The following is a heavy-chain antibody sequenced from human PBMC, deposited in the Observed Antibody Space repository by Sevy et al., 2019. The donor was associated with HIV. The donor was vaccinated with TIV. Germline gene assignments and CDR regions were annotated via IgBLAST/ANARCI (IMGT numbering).Heavy chain of an antibody. CDR1: GYTLTELS. Sequence: ASVKVSCKVSGYTLTELSMHWVRQAPGKGLEWMGGFDPEDGERIYAQKFQGRVTMTEDTSTDTAYMELSSLRSEDTAVYYCATVAPPGYSSGWYGGGFDYWGQGTLVTVSS. CDR2: FDPEDGER. V-gene: IGHV1-24*01. D-gene: IGHD6-19*01. CDR3: ATVAPPGYSSGWYGGGFDY. J-gene: IGHJ4*02.